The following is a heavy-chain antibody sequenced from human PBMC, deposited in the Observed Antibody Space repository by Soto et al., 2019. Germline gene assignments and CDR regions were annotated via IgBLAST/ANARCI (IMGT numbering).Heavy chain of an antibody. D-gene: IGHD3-3*01. CDR2: IYYSGST. V-gene: IGHV4-59*01. CDR1: GGSFSGYY. Sequence: SETLSLTCAVYGGSFSGYYWSWIRQPPGKGLEWIGYIYYSGSTNYNPSLKSRVTISVDTSKNQFSLKLSSVTAADTAVYYCARARITIFGFDPWGQGTLVTVSS. CDR3: ARARITIFGFDP. J-gene: IGHJ5*02.